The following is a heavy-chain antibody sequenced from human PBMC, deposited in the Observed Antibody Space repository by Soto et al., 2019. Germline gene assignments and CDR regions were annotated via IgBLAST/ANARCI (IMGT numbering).Heavy chain of an antibody. D-gene: IGHD2-2*01. CDR1: GFTFSSYA. V-gene: IGHV3-23*01. CDR2: ISGSGGST. Sequence: GGSLRLSCAASGFTFSSYAMSWVRQAPGKGLEWVSAISGSGGSTYYADSVKGRFTISRDNSKNTLYLQMNSLRAEDTAVYYCAKDGSDIVVALVYYYYYMDVWGKGTTVTVSS. J-gene: IGHJ6*03. CDR3: AKDGSDIVVALVYYYYYMDV.